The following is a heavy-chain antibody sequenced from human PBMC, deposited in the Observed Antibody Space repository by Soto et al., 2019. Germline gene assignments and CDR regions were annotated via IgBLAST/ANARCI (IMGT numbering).Heavy chain of an antibody. J-gene: IGHJ4*02. CDR3: ASSSGNNYGVGTNYYFDY. CDR2: IIPIFGTA. Sequence: ASVKVSCKTSGGTFSTYSIVWVRQAPGEGLEWMGGIIPIFGTANYAQKFQDRVTITADKSTNTAFMELSSLKSEDTAMYYCASSSGNNYGVGTNYYFDYWGQGTLVTVSP. V-gene: IGHV1-69*06. CDR1: GGTFSTYS. D-gene: IGHD1-26*01.